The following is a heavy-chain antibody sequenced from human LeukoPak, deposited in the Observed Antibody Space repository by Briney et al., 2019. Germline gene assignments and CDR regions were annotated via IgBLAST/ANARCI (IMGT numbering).Heavy chain of an antibody. J-gene: IGHJ6*02. V-gene: IGHV1-18*01. CDR3: ASQGYCSSTSCYRHYYYGMDV. CDR2: ISAYNGNT. D-gene: IGHD2-2*01. Sequence: ASVKVSCKASNYTFASYGISWVRQAPGQGLEWMGWISAYNGNTNYAQKLQGRVTMTTDTSTSTAYMELRSLRSDDTAVYYCASQGYCSSTSCYRHYYYGMDVWGQGTTVTVSS. CDR1: NYTFASYG.